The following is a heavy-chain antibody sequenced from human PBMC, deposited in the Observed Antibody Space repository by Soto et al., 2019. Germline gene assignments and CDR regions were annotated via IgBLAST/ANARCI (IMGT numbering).Heavy chain of an antibody. CDR3: ARRGGSSSGYYYYAMDV. V-gene: IGHV4-31*02. CDR1: SDSMNSGGYY. CDR2: IYSNGDT. D-gene: IGHD6-6*01. Sequence: SETLSLTWSVSSDSMNSGGYYWSWIRQHPGKCLEWIGYIYSNGDTYYNPSLKSRVTISVDTSKNQFSLNLTPVPAADTAVYYCARRGGSSSGYYYYAMDVWGQGTTVTVSS. J-gene: IGHJ6*02.